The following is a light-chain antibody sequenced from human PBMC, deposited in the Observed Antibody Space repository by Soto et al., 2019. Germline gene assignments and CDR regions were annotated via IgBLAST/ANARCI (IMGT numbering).Light chain of an antibody. Sequence: DIQMTQSPSTLSASVGDRVTITCRASQSIDSWLAWYQQRPGNVPKLLIYKASTLESGVPSRFSGSGSGTEFTLTINSLQPDDIATYYCQQYNSNSLTFGGGTKVEI. J-gene: IGKJ4*01. CDR1: QSIDSW. CDR2: KAS. CDR3: QQYNSNSLT. V-gene: IGKV1-5*03.